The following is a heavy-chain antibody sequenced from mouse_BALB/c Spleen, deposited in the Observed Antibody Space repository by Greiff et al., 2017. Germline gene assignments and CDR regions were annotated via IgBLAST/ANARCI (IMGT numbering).Heavy chain of an antibody. CDR1: GYTFSSYW. Sequence: QVQLQQSGAELMKPGASVKISCKATGYTFSSYWIEWVKQRPGHGLEWIGEILPGSGSTNYNEKFKGKATFTADTSSNTAYMQLSSLTSEDSAVYYCARGSYGNYRYFAVWGAGTTVTVSS. J-gene: IGHJ1*01. D-gene: IGHD2-1*01. CDR3: ARGSYGNYRYFAV. CDR2: ILPGSGST. V-gene: IGHV1-9*01.